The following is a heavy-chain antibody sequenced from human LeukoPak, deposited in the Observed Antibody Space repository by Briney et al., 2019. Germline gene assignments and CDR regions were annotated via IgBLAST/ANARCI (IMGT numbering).Heavy chain of an antibody. CDR2: ISVYNGNT. J-gene: IGHJ4*02. CDR3: DRDCSGGSCHFDY. Sequence: ASVTLSFTASAYIFTSYGISWMRQAPGQGMGWMGLISVYNGNTNYTQKLQGRVTITTHTSTSTAYLELRILRSDDAAVYYCDRDCSGGSCHFDYWGQGTLVTVSS. CDR1: AYIFTSYG. D-gene: IGHD2-15*01. V-gene: IGHV1-18*01.